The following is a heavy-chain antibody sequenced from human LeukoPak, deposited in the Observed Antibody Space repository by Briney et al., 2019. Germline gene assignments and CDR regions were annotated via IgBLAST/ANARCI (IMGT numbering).Heavy chain of an antibody. Sequence: SETLSLTCTVSGGSISSYYWSWIRQPPGKGLEWIGYIYYSGSTNYNPSLKSRVTISVDTSKNQFPLKLSSATAADTAVYYCARRLLGYWSGGSCYSGYFQHWGQGTLVTVSS. V-gene: IGHV4-59*01. J-gene: IGHJ1*01. D-gene: IGHD2-15*01. CDR1: GGSISSYY. CDR3: ARRLLGYWSGGSCYSGYFQH. CDR2: IYYSGST.